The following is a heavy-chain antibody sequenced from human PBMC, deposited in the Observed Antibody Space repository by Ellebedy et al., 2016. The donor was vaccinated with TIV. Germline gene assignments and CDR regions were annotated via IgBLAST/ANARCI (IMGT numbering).Heavy chain of an antibody. D-gene: IGHD3-10*01. CDR1: GFTFNNYA. J-gene: IGHJ4*02. Sequence: GRSLRLSXAASGFTFNNYAMNWVRPAPGKGLEWVSGVSGSGSKTFYADSVKGRFTVSRDNAKNTLYLQMNSLRADDTDVYYCARGGGEASGSQGYWGQGTLVTVSS. CDR3: ARGGGEASGSQGY. V-gene: IGHV3-23*01. CDR2: VSGSGSKT.